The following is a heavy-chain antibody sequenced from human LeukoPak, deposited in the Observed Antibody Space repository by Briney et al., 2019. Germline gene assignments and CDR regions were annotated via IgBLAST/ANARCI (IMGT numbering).Heavy chain of an antibody. V-gene: IGHV4-30-4*01. CDR1: GGSISSGDYY. CDR3: AREVRSSWYWFDP. CDR2: IYYSGST. D-gene: IGHD6-13*01. Sequence: SQTLSLTCTVSGGSISSGDYYWSWIRQPPGKGLEWIGYIYYSGSTYYNPSLKSRVTISVDTSKNQFSLKLSSVTAADTAVYYCAREVRSSWYWFDPWGQGTLVTVSS. J-gene: IGHJ5*02.